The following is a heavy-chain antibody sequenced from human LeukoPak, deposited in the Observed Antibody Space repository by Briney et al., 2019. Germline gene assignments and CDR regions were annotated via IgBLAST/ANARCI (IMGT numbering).Heavy chain of an antibody. CDR2: IKQDGSEK. D-gene: IGHD6-13*01. Sequence: GGCLRLSCAASGFTFSSYWMSWVRQAPGKGLEWVANIKQDGSEKYYVDSVKGRFTISRDNAKNSLYLQMNSLRAEDTAVYYCARDLGQQLRGDAFDIWGQGTMVTVSS. V-gene: IGHV3-7*03. J-gene: IGHJ3*02. CDR3: ARDLGQQLRGDAFDI. CDR1: GFTFSSYW.